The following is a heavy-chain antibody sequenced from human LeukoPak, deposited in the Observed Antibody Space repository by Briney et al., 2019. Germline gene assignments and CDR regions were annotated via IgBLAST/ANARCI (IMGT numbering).Heavy chain of an antibody. V-gene: IGHV1-18*01. CDR1: GYTFTSYG. CDR2: ISAYNGNT. Sequence: GASVKVSCKASGYTFTSYGISWVRQAPGQGLEWMGWISAYNGNTDYAQKLQGRVTMTTDTSTSTAYMELRSLRSDDTAVYYCARYCSSTSCYTKWLYYGMDVWGQGTTVTVSS. CDR3: ARYCSSTSCYTKWLYYGMDV. J-gene: IGHJ6*02. D-gene: IGHD2-2*02.